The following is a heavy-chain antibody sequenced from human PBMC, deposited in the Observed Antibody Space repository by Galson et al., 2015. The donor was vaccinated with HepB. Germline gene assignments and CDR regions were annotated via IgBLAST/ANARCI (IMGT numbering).Heavy chain of an antibody. Sequence: SLRLSCAASGFTFSSYAMSWVRQAPGKGLEWVSAISGSGGSTYYADSVKGRFTISRDNSKNTLYLQMNSLRAEDTAVYYCAKDQEQWLDRSGRDYWGQGTLVTVSS. V-gene: IGHV3-23*01. D-gene: IGHD6-19*01. CDR3: AKDQEQWLDRSGRDY. CDR1: GFTFSSYA. J-gene: IGHJ4*02. CDR2: ISGSGGST.